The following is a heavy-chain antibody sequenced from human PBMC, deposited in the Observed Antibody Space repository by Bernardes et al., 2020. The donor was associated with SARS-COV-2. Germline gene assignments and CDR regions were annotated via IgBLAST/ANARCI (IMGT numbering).Heavy chain of an antibody. CDR2: VSVSNGTT. J-gene: IGHJ5*02. CDR3: TRDGNKYWFDV. Sequence: DAVQDSCKASGYTFTSYTIDWVRQAPGQGLEWMGRVSVSNGTTDYAQKFRGRVTMTTDTSTKTAYMDLRSLRSDDTAVYYCTRDGNKYWFDVWGQGTLVTV. V-gene: IGHV1-18*01. CDR1: GYTFTSYT.